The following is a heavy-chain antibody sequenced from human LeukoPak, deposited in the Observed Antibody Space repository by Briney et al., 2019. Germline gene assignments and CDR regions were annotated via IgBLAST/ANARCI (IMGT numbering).Heavy chain of an antibody. D-gene: IGHD1-7*01. V-gene: IGHV3-23*01. Sequence: PGGSLRLSCAASGFTFSSYAMSWVRQAPGRGLEWVSTISDSGVDTYYADSVKGRFTISRGNSKNTLWLQMNSLRAEDTAVYYCAKDLKTIDAFDIWGQGTMVTVSS. CDR2: ISDSGVDT. CDR1: GFTFSSYA. CDR3: AKDLKTIDAFDI. J-gene: IGHJ3*02.